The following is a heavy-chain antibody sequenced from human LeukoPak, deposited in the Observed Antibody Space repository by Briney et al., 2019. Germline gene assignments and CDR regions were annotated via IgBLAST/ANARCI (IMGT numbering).Heavy chain of an antibody. CDR1: GFTFSSYG. CDR2: IWYDGSNK. Sequence: GGSLRLSCAASGFTFSSYGMHWVRQAPGKGLEWVAVIWYDGSNKYYADSVKGRFTISRDNSKNTLYLQMNSLRAEDTAVYYCAREGYSSSWYWFDPWGQGTLVTVSS. V-gene: IGHV3-33*01. CDR3: AREGYSSSWYWFDP. D-gene: IGHD6-13*01. J-gene: IGHJ5*02.